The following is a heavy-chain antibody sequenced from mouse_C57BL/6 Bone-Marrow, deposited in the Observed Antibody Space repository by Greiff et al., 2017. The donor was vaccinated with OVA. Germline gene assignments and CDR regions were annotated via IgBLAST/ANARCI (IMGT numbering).Heavy chain of an antibody. Sequence: QVQLKQSGAELARPGASVKLSCKASGYTFTSYGISWVKQRTGQGLEWIGEIYPRSGNTYYNEKFKGKATLTADKSSSTAYMELRSLTSEDSAVYFCARLWVYDYSAWFAYWGQGTLVTVSA. CDR2: IYPRSGNT. D-gene: IGHD2-4*01. J-gene: IGHJ3*01. V-gene: IGHV1-81*01. CDR3: ARLWVYDYSAWFAY. CDR1: GYTFTSYG.